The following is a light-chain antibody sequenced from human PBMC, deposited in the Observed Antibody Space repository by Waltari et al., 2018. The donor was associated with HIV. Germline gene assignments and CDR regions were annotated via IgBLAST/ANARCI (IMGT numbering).Light chain of an antibody. CDR1: SSDVGGYNY. V-gene: IGLV2-14*03. J-gene: IGLJ3*02. CDR3: SSYRISSTWV. Sequence: QSALTQPASVSGSPGQSITISCTGTSSDVGGYNYVSWYQQHPGKAPKLMIYDVSNRPSVVSNRFSGSKSVNTASLTISGLQAEDEADYYCSSYRISSTWVFGGGTKLTVL. CDR2: DVS.